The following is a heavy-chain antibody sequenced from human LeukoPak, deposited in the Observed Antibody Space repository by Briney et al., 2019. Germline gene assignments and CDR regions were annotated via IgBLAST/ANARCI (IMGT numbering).Heavy chain of an antibody. Sequence: SGRSLRLSCAASGFTFSNYWMHWVRQAPGKGLVWVSRINSDGINTSYADSVKGRFTISRDNAKNTLNLQMNSLRAEDTAVYYCAKDSLWGYDILTGYPEPHYFDYWGRGTLVTVSS. J-gene: IGHJ4*02. CDR3: AKDSLWGYDILTGYPEPHYFDY. CDR1: GFTFSNYW. V-gene: IGHV3-74*01. CDR2: INSDGINT. D-gene: IGHD3-9*01.